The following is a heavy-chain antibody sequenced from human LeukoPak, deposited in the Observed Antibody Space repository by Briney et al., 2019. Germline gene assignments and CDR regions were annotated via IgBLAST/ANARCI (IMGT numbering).Heavy chain of an antibody. Sequence: PGGSLRLSCAASGFTFSDYYMSWIRQAPGKGLEWVSYISSSGSTIYYADSVKGRFTISRDNAKNSLYLQMNSLRAEDAAVHYCARSRSPFDWLLSYFDYWGQGTLVTVSS. CDR1: GFTFSDYY. D-gene: IGHD3-9*01. CDR3: ARSRSPFDWLLSYFDY. CDR2: ISSSGSTI. V-gene: IGHV3-11*01. J-gene: IGHJ4*02.